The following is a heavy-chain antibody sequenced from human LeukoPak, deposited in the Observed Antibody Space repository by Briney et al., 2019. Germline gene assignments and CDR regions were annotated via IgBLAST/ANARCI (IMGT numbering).Heavy chain of an antibody. Sequence: GESLKISCKGSGYSFTSYWIGWVRQMPGKGLEWMGIIYPGDSDTRYSPSFQGQVTISADKSISTAYLQWSSLKASDTAMYYCARLVAYSSSWYGGLDNWFDPWGQGTLVTVSS. CDR2: IYPGDSDT. V-gene: IGHV5-51*01. CDR1: GYSFTSYW. J-gene: IGHJ5*02. D-gene: IGHD6-13*01. CDR3: ARLVAYSSSWYGGLDNWFDP.